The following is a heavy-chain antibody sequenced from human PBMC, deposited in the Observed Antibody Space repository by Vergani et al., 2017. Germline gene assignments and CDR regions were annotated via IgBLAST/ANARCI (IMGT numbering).Heavy chain of an antibody. J-gene: IGHJ6*02. CDR1: GFTVSSNY. D-gene: IGHD5-18*01. CDR2: IYSGGST. CDR3: ARENPGYSVNYYYGMDV. V-gene: IGHV3-53*04. Sequence: EVQLVESGGGLVQPGGSLRLSCAASGFTVSSNYMSWVRQAPGKGLEWVSVIYSGGSTYYADSVKGRFTISRHNSKNTLYLQMNSLRAEDTAVYYCARENPGYSVNYYYGMDVWGQGTTVTVSS.